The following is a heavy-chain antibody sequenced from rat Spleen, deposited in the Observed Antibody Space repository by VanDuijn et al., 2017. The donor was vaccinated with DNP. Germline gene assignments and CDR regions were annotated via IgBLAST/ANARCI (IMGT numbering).Heavy chain of an antibody. CDR1: GFTFSDYN. J-gene: IGHJ2*01. Sequence: EVQLVESGGGLVQPGRSLKLSCAASGFTFSDYNMAWVRQAPKKGLEWVATISYDGSSTYYRDSVKGRFTISRDNAKSTLYLQMDSRRSEDTATYYCARGGTTGLYWGQGVMVTVSS. CDR3: ARGGTTGLY. V-gene: IGHV5-7*01. CDR2: ISYDGSST. D-gene: IGHD1-11*01.